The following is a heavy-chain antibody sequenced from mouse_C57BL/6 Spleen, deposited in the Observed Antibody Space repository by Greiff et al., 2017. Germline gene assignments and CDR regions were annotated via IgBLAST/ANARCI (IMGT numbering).Heavy chain of an antibody. CDR3: ARDLEGIYGDWYFDV. V-gene: IGHV5-16*01. CDR1: GFTFSDYY. Sequence: EVKLMESEGGLVQPGSSMKLSCTASGFTFSDYYMAWVRQVPEKGLEWVANINYDGSSTYYPDSLKSRFIISRDNAKNILYLQMSSLKSEDTATYYCARDLEGIYGDWYFDVWGTGTTVTVSS. J-gene: IGHJ1*03. CDR2: INYDGSST. D-gene: IGHD1-1*02.